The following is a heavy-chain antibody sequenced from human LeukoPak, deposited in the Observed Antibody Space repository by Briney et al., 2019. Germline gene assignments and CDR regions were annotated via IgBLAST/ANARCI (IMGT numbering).Heavy chain of an antibody. CDR1: GYTFTSYG. CDR2: ISAYNGNT. J-gene: IGHJ6*03. D-gene: IGHD3-3*01. V-gene: IGHV1-18*01. Sequence: RASVKVSCKASGYTFTSYGISWVRQAPGQGLEWMGWISAYNGNTNYAQKLQGRVTVTTKLQGRVTMTTDTSTSTGYMELRSLRSDDTAVYYCARARRTIFGVVIPSYYYYYMDVWGKGTTVTVSS. CDR3: ARARRTIFGVVIPSYYYYYMDV.